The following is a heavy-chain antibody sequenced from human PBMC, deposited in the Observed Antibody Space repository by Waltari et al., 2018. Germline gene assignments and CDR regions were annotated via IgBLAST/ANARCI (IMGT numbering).Heavy chain of an antibody. CDR2: INHSGST. V-gene: IGHV4-34*01. CDR1: GGSFSGYY. CDR3: ARGAAAAGIRYYYYGMDV. J-gene: IGHJ6*02. Sequence: QVQLQQWGAGLLKPSETLSLTCAVYGGSFSGYYWSWIRQPPGKGREWIGEINHSGSTNSNPALKGRVTISVDTSKNQFSLKLSSVTAADTAVYYCARGAAAAGIRYYYYGMDVWGQGTTVTVSS. D-gene: IGHD6-13*01.